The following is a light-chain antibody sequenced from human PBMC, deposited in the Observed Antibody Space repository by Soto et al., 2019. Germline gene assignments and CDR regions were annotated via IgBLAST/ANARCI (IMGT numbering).Light chain of an antibody. V-gene: IGKV3-20*01. Sequence: EIVLTQSPATLSLSPGERATLSCRARQSVRIYLGWYQQKPGQAPRLLIYGASNRATGIPDRFSGSGSGTDFTLTISRLEPEDFAVYYCQQYGSSGTFGQGTKVDIK. CDR2: GAS. CDR3: QQYGSSGT. CDR1: QSVRIY. J-gene: IGKJ1*01.